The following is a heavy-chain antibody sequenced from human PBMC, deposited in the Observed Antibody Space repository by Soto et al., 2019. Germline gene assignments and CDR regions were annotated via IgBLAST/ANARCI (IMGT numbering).Heavy chain of an antibody. J-gene: IGHJ1*01. CDR3: AKDGRCYDSSGKGYFQH. CDR2: ISGDGGST. Sequence: GGSLRLSCAASGFTFDDYAMHWVRQAPGKGLEWVSLISGDGGSTYYADSVKGRFTISRDNSKNSLYLQMNSLRTEDTALYYCAKDGRCYDSSGKGYFQHWGQGTLVTVSS. CDR1: GFTFDDYA. D-gene: IGHD3-22*01. V-gene: IGHV3-43*02.